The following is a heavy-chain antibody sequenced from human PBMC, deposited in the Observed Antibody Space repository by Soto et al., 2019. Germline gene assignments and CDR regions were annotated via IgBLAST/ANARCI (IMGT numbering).Heavy chain of an antibody. D-gene: IGHD4-17*01. CDR2: MSSSSSYI. CDR1: GFTFSSYR. CDR3: ARARGDYLFDY. Sequence: PGGSLRLSCAASGFTFSSYRMNWVRQAPGKGLEWVSSMSSSSSYIDYVDSVKGRFTISRDNAKNSLYLQMNSLRAEDTAVYYCARARGDYLFDYWGQGTLVTV. V-gene: IGHV3-21*01. J-gene: IGHJ4*02.